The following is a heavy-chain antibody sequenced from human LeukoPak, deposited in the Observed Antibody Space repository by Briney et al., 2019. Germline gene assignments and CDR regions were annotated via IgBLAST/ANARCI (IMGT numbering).Heavy chain of an antibody. J-gene: IGHJ4*02. V-gene: IGHV3-7*03. CDR3: GRYGQVPID. Sequence: PGGSLRLSYAASGFTFSNVWMSWVRQAPGKGLEWVANIKQDGSEKNYVDSVKGRFTISRDNAKNSLYLQMNSLRVEDTAVYYCGRYGQVPIDWGQGTLVTVSS. CDR2: IKQDGSEK. CDR1: GFTFSNVW. D-gene: IGHD3-10*01.